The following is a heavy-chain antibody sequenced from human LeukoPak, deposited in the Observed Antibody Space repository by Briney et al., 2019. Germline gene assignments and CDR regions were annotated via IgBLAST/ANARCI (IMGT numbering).Heavy chain of an antibody. D-gene: IGHD4-17*01. CDR2: INVGNGNT. CDR3: AKVAARYGDYYFDY. Sequence: PGGSLRLSCAASGYTFTSYTMHWVRQAPGQRLEWMGWINVGNGNTKYSQEFQGRVTITRDTSASTVYMELSSLRSEDMAVYYCAKVAARYGDYYFDYWGQGTLVTVSS. J-gene: IGHJ4*02. CDR1: GYTFTSYT. V-gene: IGHV1-3*03.